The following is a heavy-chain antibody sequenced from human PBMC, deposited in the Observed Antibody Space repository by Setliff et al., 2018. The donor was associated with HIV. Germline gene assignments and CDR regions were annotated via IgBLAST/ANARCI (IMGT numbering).Heavy chain of an antibody. V-gene: IGHV3-74*01. D-gene: IGHD1-7*01. CDR1: GFTLSDHW. CDR2: TNNDGSIT. J-gene: IGHJ4*02. Sequence: SLRLSCAASGFTLSDHWMHWVRQVPGKGLAWVSRTNNDGSITNYADFVKGRFTMSRDSAKNTLYLQMNSLRVEDTAVYYCVKWNYPNSWGQGTLVTVSS. CDR3: VKWNYPNS.